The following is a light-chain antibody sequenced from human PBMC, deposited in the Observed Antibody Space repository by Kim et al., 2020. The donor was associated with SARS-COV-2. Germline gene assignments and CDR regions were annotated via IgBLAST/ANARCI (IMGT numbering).Light chain of an antibody. CDR3: QAWDSSTSYV. Sequence: SYELTRPPSVSVSPGQTASITCSGDKLGDKYACWYQQKPGQSPVLVIYQDSKRPSGIPERFSGSNSGNTATLTISGTQAMDEADYYCQAWDSSTSYVFG. V-gene: IGLV3-1*01. CDR1: KLGDKY. CDR2: QDS. J-gene: IGLJ1*01.